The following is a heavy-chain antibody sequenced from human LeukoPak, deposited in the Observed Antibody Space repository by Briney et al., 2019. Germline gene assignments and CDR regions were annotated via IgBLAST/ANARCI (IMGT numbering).Heavy chain of an antibody. D-gene: IGHD2-21*02. CDR1: GFTFSKYW. CDR2: INSDGSSA. Sequence: GGSLRLSCAASGFTFSKYWMHWVRQAPGKGLVWVSRINSDGSSATYAASVKGRFTISRDNAKNTLYLQVNNLRAEDTAVYYCAASPVVTEDWGQGTLVTVSS. CDR3: AASPVVTED. J-gene: IGHJ4*02. V-gene: IGHV3-74*01.